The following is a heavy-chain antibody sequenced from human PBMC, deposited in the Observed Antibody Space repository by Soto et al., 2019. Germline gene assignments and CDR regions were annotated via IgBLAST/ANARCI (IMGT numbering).Heavy chain of an antibody. D-gene: IGHD1-1*01. CDR1: GFTFSSYA. CDR3: AKPLAHGTVRGTRIDS. Sequence: EVPLLESGGGLVQPGGSLRLSCEASGFTFSSYAMKWVRQAPGKGLEWVSSINEAGDDTYYANSVRGRFTISRDNSKNRLNLQMHSLRAEDTATYYCAKPLAHGTVRGTRIDSWGQGTLVTVSS. CDR2: INEAGDDT. V-gene: IGHV3-23*01. J-gene: IGHJ4*02.